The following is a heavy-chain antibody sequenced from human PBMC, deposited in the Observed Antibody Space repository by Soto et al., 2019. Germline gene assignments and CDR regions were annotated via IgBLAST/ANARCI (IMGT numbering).Heavy chain of an antibody. D-gene: IGHD3-22*01. CDR2: IYYSGST. CDR3: ARLIVVGWWFEP. CDR1: GGSISSSRYY. V-gene: IGHV4-39*01. Sequence: SETLSLTCTVSGGSISSSRYYWGWIRQPPGKGLEWIGSIYYSGSTYYNPSLKSRITISVDTSKNQFSLKLSSVTAADTAVYYCARLIVVGWWFEPWGQGTLVTVSS. J-gene: IGHJ5*02.